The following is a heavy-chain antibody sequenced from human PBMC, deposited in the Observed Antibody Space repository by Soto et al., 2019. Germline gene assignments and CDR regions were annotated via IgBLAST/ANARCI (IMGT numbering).Heavy chain of an antibody. D-gene: IGHD2-15*01. V-gene: IGHV3-9*01. CDR1: GFTFDDYA. CDR2: ISWNSGSI. Sequence: GGSLRLSCAASGFTFDDYAMHWVRQAPGKGLEWVSGISWNSGSIGYADSVKGRFTISRDNAKNSLYLQMNSLRAEDTALYYCAKDTGAGYCSGGSCYQIDYWGQGTLVTVSS. CDR3: AKDTGAGYCSGGSCYQIDY. J-gene: IGHJ4*02.